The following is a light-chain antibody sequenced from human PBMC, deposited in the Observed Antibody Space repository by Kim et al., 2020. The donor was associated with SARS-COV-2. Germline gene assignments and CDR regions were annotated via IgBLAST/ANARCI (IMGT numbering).Light chain of an antibody. V-gene: IGKV1-5*01. Sequence: SASVGDSVTITCRARQNLRTWLAWYQRKPGKAPTLLIYDASNLEYGVPSRFSGSGSGTDFTLTITSLQPDDFATYHCQQYNSYSWTFGQGTKLEIK. CDR1: QNLRTW. CDR2: DAS. J-gene: IGKJ1*01. CDR3: QQYNSYSWT.